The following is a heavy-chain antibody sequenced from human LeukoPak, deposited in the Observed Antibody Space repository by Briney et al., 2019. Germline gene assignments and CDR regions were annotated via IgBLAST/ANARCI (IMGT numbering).Heavy chain of an antibody. CDR2: INSNSGGT. Sequence: ASVKVSCKASGYTFTGYYIHWVRQAPGQELEWMGWINSNSGGTNYAQKFQGRVTMTRDTSISTAYMELSRLRSDDTAVYYCAGFGNFDAFDIWGQGTMVTVSS. D-gene: IGHD1-7*01. J-gene: IGHJ3*02. CDR3: AGFGNFDAFDI. V-gene: IGHV1-2*02. CDR1: GYTFTGYY.